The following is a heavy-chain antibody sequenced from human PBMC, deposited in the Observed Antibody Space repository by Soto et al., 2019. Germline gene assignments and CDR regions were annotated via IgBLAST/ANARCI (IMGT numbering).Heavy chain of an antibody. D-gene: IGHD5-12*01. V-gene: IGHV3-30*18. J-gene: IGHJ4*02. CDR3: ANSRWLQSQFDY. CDR1: GFTFSSYG. Sequence: QVQLVESGGGVVQPGRSLRLSCAASGFTFSSYGMHWVRQAPGKGLEWVAVISYDGSNKYYADSVKGRFTISRDNSKNTLYLQMNSLRAEDTAVYYCANSRWLQSQFDYWGQGTLVTVSS. CDR2: ISYDGSNK.